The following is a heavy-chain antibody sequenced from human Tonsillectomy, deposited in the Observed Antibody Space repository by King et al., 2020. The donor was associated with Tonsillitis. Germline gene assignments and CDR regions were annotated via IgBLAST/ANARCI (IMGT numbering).Heavy chain of an antibody. CDR2: IDWNDDK. J-gene: IGHJ4*02. Sequence: TLKESGPALVKPTQILTLTCTFAGFSLSYSGMCVTWIRQPPGKALEWLARIDWNDDKKYNTSLKPRLTISKDTSKNQVVLTMTNMDPVDTATYFCARTYMVRGVGVDYWGQGTLVTVSS. D-gene: IGHD3-10*01. CDR3: ARTYMVRGVGVDY. CDR1: GFSLSYSGMC. V-gene: IGHV2-70*11.